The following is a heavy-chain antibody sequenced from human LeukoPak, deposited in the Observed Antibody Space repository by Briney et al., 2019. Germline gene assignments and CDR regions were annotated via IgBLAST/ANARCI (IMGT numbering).Heavy chain of an antibody. Sequence: GGSLRLPCAASGFTFSSYWMSWVRQAPGKGLEWVANIKQDGSEKYYVDSVKGRFTISRDNAKNSLYLQMNSLRAEDTAVYYCARVPKRSDGYYDFWSGPWEEGHDYWGQETLVTVSS. CDR2: IKQDGSEK. J-gene: IGHJ4*02. V-gene: IGHV3-7*01. CDR1: GFTFSSYW. CDR3: ARVPKRSDGYYDFWSGPWEEGHDY. D-gene: IGHD3-3*01.